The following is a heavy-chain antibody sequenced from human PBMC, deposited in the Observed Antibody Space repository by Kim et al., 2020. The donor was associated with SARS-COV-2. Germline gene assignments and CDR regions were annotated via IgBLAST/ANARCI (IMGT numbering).Heavy chain of an antibody. J-gene: IGHJ4*02. CDR3: ARVRGNNGLAFDY. Sequence: GGSLRLSCEASGFTFNNYWMSWVRLAPGKGLEWVATIKQDGSETYYVDSVKGRFTISRDNAENSLYLQMNSLRAEDTAVYYCARVRGNNGLAFDYWGQGT. CDR1: GFTFNNYW. D-gene: IGHD2-8*01. CDR2: IKQDGSET. V-gene: IGHV3-7*03.